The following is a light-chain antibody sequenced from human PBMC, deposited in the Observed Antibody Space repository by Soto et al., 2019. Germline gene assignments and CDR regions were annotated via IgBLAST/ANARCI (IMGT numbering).Light chain of an antibody. CDR2: DAS. CDR3: QQYNSYSRT. CDR1: QSISTW. V-gene: IGKV1-5*01. Sequence: IQMPQSPSILSASVGDRVTITCRASQSISTWLAWYQQKPEKAPKLLIHDASTLESGVPSRFIGSGSGTEFTLTISRLQSDDFGTYYCQQYNSYSRTFGHGTRVEV. J-gene: IGKJ1*01.